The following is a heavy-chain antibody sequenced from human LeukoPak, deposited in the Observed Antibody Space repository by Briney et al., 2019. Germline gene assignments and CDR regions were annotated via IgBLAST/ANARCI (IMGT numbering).Heavy chain of an antibody. Sequence: ASVKVSCKVSGYTLTELSMHWVRQAPGKGLEWMGGFDPEDGETIYAQKFQGRVTMTEDTSTDTAYMELSSLRSEDTAVYYCATGPGTIFSLDYWGQGTLVTVPS. D-gene: IGHD3-3*01. J-gene: IGHJ4*02. V-gene: IGHV1-24*01. CDR1: GYTLTELS. CDR3: ATGPGTIFSLDY. CDR2: FDPEDGET.